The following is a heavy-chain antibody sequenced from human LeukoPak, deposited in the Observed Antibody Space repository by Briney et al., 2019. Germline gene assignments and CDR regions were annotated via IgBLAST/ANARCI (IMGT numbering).Heavy chain of an antibody. CDR3: ARDLDSPPHFQRFRANWFDP. D-gene: IGHD2/OR15-2a*01. Sequence: SVKVSCKASGYTFTGYYMHWVRQAPGQGLEWMGGIIPIFGTANYAQKFQGRVTITTDESTSTAYMELSSLRSEDTAVYYCARDLDSPPHFQRFRANWFDPWGQGTLVTVSS. V-gene: IGHV1-69*05. CDR1: GYTFTGYY. J-gene: IGHJ5*02. CDR2: IIPIFGTA.